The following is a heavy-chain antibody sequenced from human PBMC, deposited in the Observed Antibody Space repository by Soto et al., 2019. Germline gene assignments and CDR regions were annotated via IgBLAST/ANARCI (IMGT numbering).Heavy chain of an antibody. V-gene: IGHV2-5*02. CDR2: IYWDDDK. J-gene: IGHJ4*02. CDR1: GFSLTSGVG. D-gene: IGHD5-12*01. Sequence: QITLKESGPTLVRPPQTLTLTCTFSGFSLTSGVGVGWIRLPPGKALEWLALIYWDDDKRYSPSLKNRLTITKDTSKNQVVLTMTNVGPVDTATYFCAHIDPEIVTVGGHGGLDYWGQGTLVTVSS. CDR3: AHIDPEIVTVGGHGGLDY.